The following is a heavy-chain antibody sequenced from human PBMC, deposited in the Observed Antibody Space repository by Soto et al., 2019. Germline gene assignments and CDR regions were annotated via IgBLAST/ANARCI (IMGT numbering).Heavy chain of an antibody. D-gene: IGHD3-9*01. J-gene: IGHJ5*02. CDR2: IYYSGRT. V-gene: IGHV4-39*01. Sequence: PGKGLEWIGSIYYSGRTYYNPSLKSRGTISVDTSKNQFSLKLSSVTAADTAVYYCACSTHRDFIPNDNHFFDPWRQRSLVTVS. CDR3: ACSTHRDFIPNDNHFFDP.